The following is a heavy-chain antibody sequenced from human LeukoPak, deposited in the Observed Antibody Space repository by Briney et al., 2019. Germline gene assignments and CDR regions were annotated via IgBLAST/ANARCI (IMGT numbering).Heavy chain of an antibody. CDR2: ISYDGSNK. D-gene: IGHD3-3*01. V-gene: IGHV3-30*18. Sequence: PGRSLRLSCAASGFTFSSYGMHWVRQAPGKGLEWVAVISYDGSNKYYADSVKGRFTVSRDNARNSLYLQMNSLRAEDTAVYYCAKFKGSGVVIKEIDYWGQGTLVTVSS. J-gene: IGHJ4*02. CDR3: AKFKGSGVVIKEIDY. CDR1: GFTFSSYG.